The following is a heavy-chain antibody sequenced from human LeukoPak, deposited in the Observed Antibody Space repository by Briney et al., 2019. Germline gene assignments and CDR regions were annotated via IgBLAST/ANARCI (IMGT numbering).Heavy chain of an antibody. V-gene: IGHV4-59*01. J-gene: IGHJ3*02. CDR1: GGSISSSY. Sequence: PSETLSLTCTVSGGSISSSYWTWVRQPPGKGLEWLGYIYYSGSTNYNSSLKNRVTISLDTSKNQFSLKLTSVTAADTAVYYCARVLRGGNSGYAFDIWGQGTMVTVSS. D-gene: IGHD4-23*01. CDR2: IYYSGST. CDR3: ARVLRGGNSGYAFDI.